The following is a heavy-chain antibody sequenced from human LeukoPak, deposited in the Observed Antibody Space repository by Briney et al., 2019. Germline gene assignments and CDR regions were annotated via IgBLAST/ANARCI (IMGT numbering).Heavy chain of an antibody. CDR2: IYHSGST. CDR1: GGSISTYY. D-gene: IGHD3-10*01. V-gene: IGHV4-59*01. J-gene: IGHJ4*02. Sequence: SETLSLTCTLSGGSISTYYWSWIRQPPGKGLEWIGYIYHSGSTNYNPSLKSRVTISVDTSKNQFSLKLSSVTAADTAVYFCARDYAGSPDYWGQGTLVTVSA. CDR3: ARDYAGSPDY.